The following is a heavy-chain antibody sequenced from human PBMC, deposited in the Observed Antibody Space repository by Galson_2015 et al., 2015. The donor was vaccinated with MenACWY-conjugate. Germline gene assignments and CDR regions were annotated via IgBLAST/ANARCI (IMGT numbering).Heavy chain of an antibody. Sequence: SETLSLTCAVYGGSFSGYYWSWIRQPPGKGLEWIAYVYYSGSTNYNPSPKSRVTISVDTSKNQFSLKLNSVTAADTAVYYCARESSGSYYYAMAVWGQGTTVTVSS. V-gene: IGHV4-34*11. J-gene: IGHJ6*02. CDR1: GGSFSGYY. CDR2: VYYSGST. D-gene: IGHD6-19*01. CDR3: ARESSGSYYYAMAV.